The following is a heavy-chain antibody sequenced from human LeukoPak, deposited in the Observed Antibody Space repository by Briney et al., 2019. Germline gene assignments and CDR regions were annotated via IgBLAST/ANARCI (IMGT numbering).Heavy chain of an antibody. J-gene: IGHJ3*01. CDR1: GFTFSNYW. CDR3: ARDPAGLTSV. CDR2: INGDGSST. Sequence: GGSLRLSCAASGFTFSNYWMHWVRQVPGKGLVWVSRINGDGSSTSYADSVKGRFTISRDNAKNTLYLQMNSLRAEDTAVYYCARDPAGLTSVWGQGTMVTVSS. V-gene: IGHV3-74*01. D-gene: IGHD1-14*01.